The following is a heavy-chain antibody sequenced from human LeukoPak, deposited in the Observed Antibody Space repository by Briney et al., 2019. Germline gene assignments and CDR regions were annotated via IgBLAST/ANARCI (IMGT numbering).Heavy chain of an antibody. V-gene: IGHV3-33*01. CDR3: ARGVTEPFFDY. CDR1: GFTFSSYG. CDR2: IWYDGSNK. D-gene: IGHD1-14*01. Sequence: PGRSLGLSCAASGFTFSSYGMHWVRQAPGKGLEWVAVIWYDGSNKYYADSVKGRFTISRDNSKNTLYLQMNSLRAEDTAVYYCARGVTEPFFDYWGQGTLVTVSS. J-gene: IGHJ4*02.